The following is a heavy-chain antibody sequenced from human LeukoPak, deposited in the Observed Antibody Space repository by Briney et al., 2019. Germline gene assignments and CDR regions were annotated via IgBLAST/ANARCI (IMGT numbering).Heavy chain of an antibody. CDR1: GFTFSSYS. J-gene: IGHJ5*02. CDR2: ISSSSSYI. Sequence: PGGSLRLSCAASGFTFSSYSMNWVRRAPGKGLEWVSSISSSSSYIYYADSVKGRFTISRDNAKNSLYLQMNSLRAEDTAVYYCARGPQGTAVIFFDPWGQGTLVTVSS. CDR3: ARGPQGTAVIFFDP. D-gene: IGHD3-3*02. V-gene: IGHV3-21*01.